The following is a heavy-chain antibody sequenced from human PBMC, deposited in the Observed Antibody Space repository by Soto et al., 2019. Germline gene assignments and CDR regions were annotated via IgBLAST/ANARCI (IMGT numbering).Heavy chain of an antibody. V-gene: IGHV1-2*02. Sequence: PSVKVSCTASGYTFTGYYMHWVRQAPGQGLEWMGWINPNSGGTNYAQKFQGRVTMTRDTSKRQFSLRLTSVTAADTAVYYCARDGYDGSGSPYPAYWGPGTQVTVSS. CDR3: ARDGYDGSGSPYPAY. CDR2: INPNSGGT. D-gene: IGHD3-10*01. J-gene: IGHJ4*02. CDR1: GYTFTGYY.